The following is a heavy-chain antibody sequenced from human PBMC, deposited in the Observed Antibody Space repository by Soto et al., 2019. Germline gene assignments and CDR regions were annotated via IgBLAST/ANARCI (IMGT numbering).Heavy chain of an antibody. Sequence: PSETLSLTCAVYGGSFSGYYWSWIRQPPGKGLEWIGEINHSGSTNYNPSLKSRVTISVDTSKNQFSLKLSSVTAADTAVYYCARVPTVTKLCSWFDPWGQGTLVTVSP. CDR3: ARVPTVTKLCSWFDP. J-gene: IGHJ5*02. CDR1: GGSFSGYY. CDR2: INHSGST. V-gene: IGHV4-34*01. D-gene: IGHD4-17*01.